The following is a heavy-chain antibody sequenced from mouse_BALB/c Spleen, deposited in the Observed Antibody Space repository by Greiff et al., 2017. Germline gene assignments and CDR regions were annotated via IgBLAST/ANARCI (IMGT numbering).Heavy chain of an antibody. J-gene: IGHJ2*01. CDR2: ISDGGSYT. CDR3: ARDGDRYDALCYFDY. D-gene: IGHD2-14*01. CDR1: GFTFSDYY. Sequence: EVKLVESRGGLVKPGGSLKLSCAASGFTFSDYYMYWVRQTPEKRLEWVATISDGGSYTYYPDSLKGRFTISRDNAKNNLYLQMSSLTSEDTAMYYCARDGDRYDALCYFDYWGQGTTLTVSA. V-gene: IGHV5-4*02.